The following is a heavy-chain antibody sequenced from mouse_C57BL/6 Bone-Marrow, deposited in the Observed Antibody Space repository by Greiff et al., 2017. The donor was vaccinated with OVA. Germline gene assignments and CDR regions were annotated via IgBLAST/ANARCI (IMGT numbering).Heavy chain of an antibody. CDR3: AREGNSYAMDY. V-gene: IGHV1-7*01. J-gene: IGHJ4*01. CDR1: GYTFTSYW. CDR2: INPSSGYT. D-gene: IGHD2-1*01. Sequence: VNVVESGADLAKPGASVKLSCKASGYTFTSYWMHWVKQRPGQGLEWIGYINPSSGYTKYNQKFKDKATLTADKSSSTAYMQLSSLTYEDSAVYYCAREGNSYAMDYWGQGTSVTVSS.